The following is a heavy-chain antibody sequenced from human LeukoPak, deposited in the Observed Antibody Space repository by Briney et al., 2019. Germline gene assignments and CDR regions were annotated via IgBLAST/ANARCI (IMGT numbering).Heavy chain of an antibody. CDR3: ARIAPSIAAAGTSRGGFDY. J-gene: IGHJ4*02. D-gene: IGHD6-13*01. V-gene: IGHV4-4*07. CDR2: IYTSRST. CDR1: GGSICIYY. Sequence: SETLSLTCTVSGGSICIYYWSWIPQPAGKGLEWIGRIYTSRSTNYNPSLKSRVTISVDKSKNQFSLKLSSVTAADTAVYYCARIAPSIAAAGTSRGGFDYWGQGTLVTVSS.